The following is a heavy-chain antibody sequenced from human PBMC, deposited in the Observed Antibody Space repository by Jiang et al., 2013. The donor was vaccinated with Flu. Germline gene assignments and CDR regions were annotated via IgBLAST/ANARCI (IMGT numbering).Heavy chain of an antibody. D-gene: IGHD5-18*01. Sequence: PGLVKPSQTLSLTCTVSGGSNSSGGYYWSWIRQHPGKGLEWIGYIYHSGSTYYSPSLKSRVNISVDTSKNQFSLKLSSVTAADTAVYYCARIRASRGSSYGYDYWGQGTLVTVSS. CDR1: GGSNSSGGYY. CDR3: ARIRASRGSSYGYDY. J-gene: IGHJ4*02. CDR2: IYHSGST. V-gene: IGHV4-31*03.